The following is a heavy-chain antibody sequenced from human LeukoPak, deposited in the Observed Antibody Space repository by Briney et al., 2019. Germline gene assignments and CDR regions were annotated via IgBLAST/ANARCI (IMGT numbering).Heavy chain of an antibody. CDR1: GFTFSSYA. J-gene: IGHJ6*03. CDR2: ISGSGGST. CDR3: AKIAGSRHYYYMDV. Sequence: GGSLRLSCAASGFTFSSYAMSWVRQAPGKGLEWVSAISGSGGSTYYADSVKGRFTISRDKSKNTLCLQMNSLRAEDTAVYYCAKIAGSRHYYYMDVWGKGTTVTVSS. D-gene: IGHD2-2*01. V-gene: IGHV3-23*01.